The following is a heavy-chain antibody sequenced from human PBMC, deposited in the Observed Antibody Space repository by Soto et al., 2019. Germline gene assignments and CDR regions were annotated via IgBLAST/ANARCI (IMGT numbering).Heavy chain of an antibody. Sequence: SVKVSCKASGGTFSRLTISWVRQAPGRGLEWMGGTIPIFDSTKYAQKFQGRVSITADESTTTAYLEVSSLKDEDTAVYYCASRQSSNWYYFDYWGQGTPVTVS. CDR1: GGTFSRLT. V-gene: IGHV1-69*13. J-gene: IGHJ4*02. CDR2: TIPIFDST. CDR3: ASRQSSNWYYFDY. D-gene: IGHD6-13*01.